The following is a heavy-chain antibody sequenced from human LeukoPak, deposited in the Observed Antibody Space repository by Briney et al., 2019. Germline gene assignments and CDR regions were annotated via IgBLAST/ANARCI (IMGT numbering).Heavy chain of an antibody. CDR1: GGSISSSSYY. J-gene: IGHJ4*02. CDR2: IYYSGST. CDR3: AREGDTAMQMGLGY. D-gene: IGHD5-18*01. Sequence: PSETLSLTCTVSGGSISSSSYYWGWIRQPPGKGLEWIGSIYYSGSTYYNPSLKSRVTISVDTSKNQFSLKLSSVTAADTAVYYCAREGDTAMQMGLGYWGQGTLVTVSS. V-gene: IGHV4-39*07.